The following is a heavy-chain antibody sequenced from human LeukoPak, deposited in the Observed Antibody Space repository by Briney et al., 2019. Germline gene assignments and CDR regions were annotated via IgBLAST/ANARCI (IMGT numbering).Heavy chain of an antibody. D-gene: IGHD1-26*01. V-gene: IGHV1-2*02. CDR1: GYPFISYY. Sequence: GASVKVSCKASGYPFISYYMHWVRQAPGQGLERMGVINPSGGSTDYAQKFQGRVTMTRDTSISTAYMELSRLRSDDTAVYYCARARENIVGATTIFDYWGQGTLVTVSS. CDR2: INPSGGST. CDR3: ARARENIVGATTIFDY. J-gene: IGHJ4*02.